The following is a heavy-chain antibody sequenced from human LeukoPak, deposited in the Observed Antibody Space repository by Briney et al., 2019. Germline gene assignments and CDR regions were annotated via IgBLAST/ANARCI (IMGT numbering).Heavy chain of an antibody. CDR3: ARPTLTHDAFDI. V-gene: IGHV1-18*04. CDR1: GYTFTGYY. J-gene: IGHJ3*02. Sequence: ASVKVSCKASGYTFTGYYMHWVRQAPGQGLEWMGWISAYNGNTNYAQKLQGRVTLTTDTSTSTAYMELRSLRSDDTAVYYCARPTLTHDAFDIWGQGTMVTVSS. CDR2: ISAYNGNT.